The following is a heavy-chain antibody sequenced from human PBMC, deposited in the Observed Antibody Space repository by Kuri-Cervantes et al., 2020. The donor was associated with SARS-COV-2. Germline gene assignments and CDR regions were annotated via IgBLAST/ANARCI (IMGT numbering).Heavy chain of an antibody. CDR1: GYTFTGYY. J-gene: IGHJ4*02. Sequence: ASVKVSCKASGYTFTGYYMHWVRQAPRQGLEWMGIIYPSGGSTSYPQKFQGRVSMTSDASTTTVYMELSSLRSEDTAVYYCARDHTWDWGPGTLVTVSS. CDR2: IYPSGGST. V-gene: IGHV1-46*01. D-gene: IGHD2/OR15-2a*01. CDR3: ARDHTWD.